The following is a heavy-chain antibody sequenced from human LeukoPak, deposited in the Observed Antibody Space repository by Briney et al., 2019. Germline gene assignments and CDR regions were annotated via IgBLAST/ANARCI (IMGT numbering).Heavy chain of an antibody. CDR1: GGSFSGYY. CDR2: IYYSGST. D-gene: IGHD5-18*01. Sequence: SETLSLTCAVYGGSFSGYYWSWIRQPPGKGLEWIGSIYYSGSTYYNLSLKSRVTISVDTSKNQFSLKLSSVTAADTAVYYCARHVYSYGWEGDYWGQGTLVTVSS. J-gene: IGHJ4*02. V-gene: IGHV4-34*01. CDR3: ARHVYSYGWEGDY.